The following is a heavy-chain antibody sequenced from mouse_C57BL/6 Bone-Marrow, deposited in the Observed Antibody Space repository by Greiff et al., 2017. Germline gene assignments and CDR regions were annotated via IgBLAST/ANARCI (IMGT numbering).Heavy chain of an antibody. D-gene: IGHD1-1*01. V-gene: IGHV1-9*01. CDR2: ILPGSGST. J-gene: IGHJ4*01. Sequence: QVQLQQSGAELMKPGASVKLSCKATGYTFTGYWIEWVKQRPGHGLEWIGEILPGSGSTNYNEKFKGKATFTADTSSNTAYMQLSSLTTEDSAIYYCARDGTTVVAVYYYAMDYWGQGTSVTVSS. CDR3: ARDGTTVVAVYYYAMDY. CDR1: GYTFTGYW.